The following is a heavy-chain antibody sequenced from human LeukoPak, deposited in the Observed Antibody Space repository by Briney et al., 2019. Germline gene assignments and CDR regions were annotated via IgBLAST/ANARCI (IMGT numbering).Heavy chain of an antibody. Sequence: SETLSLTCTVSGGSISSYYWSWIRQPPGKGLEWIGYIHDSGSTNYNPSLKSRVTISLDTSKNQFSLKLSSVTAADTAVYYCARGFYDSSGYYYALDPWGQGTLVTVSS. D-gene: IGHD3-22*01. CDR1: GGSISSYY. V-gene: IGHV4-59*01. J-gene: IGHJ5*02. CDR3: ARGFYDSSGYYYALDP. CDR2: IHDSGST.